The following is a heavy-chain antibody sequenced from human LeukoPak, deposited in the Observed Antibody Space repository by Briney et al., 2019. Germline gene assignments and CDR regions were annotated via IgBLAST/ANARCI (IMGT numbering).Heavy chain of an antibody. CDR1: GFTFSDYT. J-gene: IGHJ3*02. Sequence: PGGSLRLSCAASGFTFSDYTMNWVRQAPGKGLEWVSSISSGGTYKYYADSVKGRFTISRDNAQNSLYLQMNSLRAEDTAVYYCARRASIMITFGGVIVNDAFDIWGQGTMVTVSS. CDR2: ISSGGTYK. CDR3: ARRASIMITFGGVIVNDAFDI. D-gene: IGHD3-16*02. V-gene: IGHV3-21*01.